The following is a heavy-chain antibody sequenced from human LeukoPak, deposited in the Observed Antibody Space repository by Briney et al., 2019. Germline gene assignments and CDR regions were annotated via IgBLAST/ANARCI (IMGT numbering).Heavy chain of an antibody. D-gene: IGHD2-2*01. CDR3: ARDKDIVVVPAAEFDY. CDR2: ISYDGSNK. Sequence: PGRSLRLSCAASGFTFSSYAMHWVRQAPGKGLEWVAVISYDGSNKYYADSVKGRFTISRDNSKNTLHLQMNSLRAEDTAVYYCARDKDIVVVPAAEFDYWGQGTLVTVSS. V-gene: IGHV3-30-3*01. J-gene: IGHJ4*02. CDR1: GFTFSSYA.